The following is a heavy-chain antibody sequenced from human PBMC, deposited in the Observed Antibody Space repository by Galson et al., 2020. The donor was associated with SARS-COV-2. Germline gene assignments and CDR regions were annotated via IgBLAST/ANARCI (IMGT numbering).Heavy chain of an antibody. CDR1: GFTFSSYG. D-gene: IGHD5-18*01. Sequence: TGGSLRLSCAASGFTFSSYGMHWVRQAPGKGLEWVAVIWYDGSDKYYADSVKGRFTISRDNSKNTLYLQLNSLRPEDTAVYYCAKVDRYGWVRYYDMDVWGQGTTVTVS. CDR2: IWYDGSDK. CDR3: AKVDRYGWVRYYDMDV. V-gene: IGHV3-33*03. J-gene: IGHJ6*02.